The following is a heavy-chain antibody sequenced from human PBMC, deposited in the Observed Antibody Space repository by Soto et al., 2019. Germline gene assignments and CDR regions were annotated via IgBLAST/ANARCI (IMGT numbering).Heavy chain of an antibody. V-gene: IGHV2-5*02. D-gene: IGHD2-2*01. CDR2: IYWDDDK. CDR3: AHAYGGTSWPNDAFDV. CDR1: GFSLSADGVG. J-gene: IGHJ3*01. Sequence: QITLKESGPTLVKPTQTLTLTCTFSGFSLSADGVGVGWIRQPPGKALEWLALIYWDDDKRYRPSLKSRLTIPKDNSKNPVVLKMTNMDPVDTATYYCAHAYGGTSWPNDAFDVWGQGTVVTVSS.